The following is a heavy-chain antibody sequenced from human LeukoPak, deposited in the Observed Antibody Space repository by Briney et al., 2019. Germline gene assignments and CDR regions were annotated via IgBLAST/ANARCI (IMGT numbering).Heavy chain of an antibody. CDR1: GFTFSSYG. D-gene: IGHD6-19*01. Sequence: GGSLRLSCSASGFTFSSYGMSWVRQAPGKGLEWVSLIGASGGSTYYADSVKGRFTISRGNSKNTLYLQMNSLRAEDTAVYYCAKHDGSGWYVFQYWGQGTLVTVSS. J-gene: IGHJ1*01. CDR3: AKHDGSGWYVFQY. CDR2: IGASGGST. V-gene: IGHV3-23*01.